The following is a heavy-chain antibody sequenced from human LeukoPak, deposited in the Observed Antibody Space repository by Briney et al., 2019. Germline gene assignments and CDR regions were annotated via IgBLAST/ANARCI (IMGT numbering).Heavy chain of an antibody. CDR3: ATHFDRDAFDI. CDR2: ISYDGSNK. J-gene: IGHJ3*02. V-gene: IGHV3-30*19. CDR1: GFTFSSYG. Sequence: PGRSLRLSCAASGFTFSSYGMHWVRQAPGKGLEWVAVISYDGSNKYYADSVKGRFTISRDNSKNTLYLQMNSLRAEDTAVYYCATHFDRDAFDIWGQGTMVTVSS. D-gene: IGHD3-9*01.